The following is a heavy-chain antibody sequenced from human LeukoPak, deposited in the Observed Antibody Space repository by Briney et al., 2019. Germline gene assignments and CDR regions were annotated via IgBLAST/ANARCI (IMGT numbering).Heavy chain of an antibody. J-gene: IGHJ1*01. CDR3: ARSPHQPYYYDSSGYQGPQH. Sequence: PSETLSLTCTVSGGSISSSSYYWGWIRQPPGKGLEWIGSIYYSGSTYYNPSLKSRVTISVDTSKNQFSLKLSSVTAADTAVYYCARSPHQPYYYDSSGYQGPQHWGQGTLVTVSS. D-gene: IGHD3-22*01. V-gene: IGHV4-39*07. CDR1: GGSISSSSYY. CDR2: IYYSGST.